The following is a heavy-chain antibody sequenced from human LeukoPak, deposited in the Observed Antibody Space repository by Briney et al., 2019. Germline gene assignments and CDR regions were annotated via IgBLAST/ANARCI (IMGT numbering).Heavy chain of an antibody. CDR2: TSYDGSNK. J-gene: IGHJ5*02. V-gene: IGHV3-30-3*01. CDR1: GFTFSSYT. Sequence: GRSLRLSCAASGFTFSSYTMHWVRQAPGKGLEWAAVTSYDGSNKYYADSVKGRFTISRDNSKNTLYLQMNSLRAEDTAVYYCASPYCSGGSCYSENWFDPWGQGTLVTVSS. CDR3: ASPYCSGGSCYSENWFDP. D-gene: IGHD2-15*01.